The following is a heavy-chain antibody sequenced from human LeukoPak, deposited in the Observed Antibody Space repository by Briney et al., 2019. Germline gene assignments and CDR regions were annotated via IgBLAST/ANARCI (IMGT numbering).Heavy chain of an antibody. J-gene: IGHJ1*01. V-gene: IGHV4-59*01. Sequence: SETLSLTCTASGGSISSYYWSWIRQPPGKGLEWIGYMYYSGSTNYNPSLKSRVTISVDTSKNQFSLKLSSVTAADTAVYHCARVLRGYSGYDLGLIQHWGQGTLVTVSS. CDR1: GGSISSYY. CDR2: MYYSGST. CDR3: ARVLRGYSGYDLGLIQH. D-gene: IGHD5-12*01.